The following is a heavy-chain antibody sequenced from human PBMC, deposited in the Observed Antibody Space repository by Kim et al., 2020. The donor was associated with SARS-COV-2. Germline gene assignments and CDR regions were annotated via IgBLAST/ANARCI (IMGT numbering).Heavy chain of an antibody. CDR3: ARDGPALWFGEPRNPFDY. CDR1: GFTFSSYW. D-gene: IGHD3-10*01. CDR2: IKQDGSEK. V-gene: IGHV3-7*03. J-gene: IGHJ4*02. Sequence: GGSLRLSCAASGFTFSSYWMSWVRQAPGKGLEWVANIKQDGSEKYYVDSVKGRFTISRDNAKNSLYLQMNSLRAEDTAVYYCARDGPALWFGEPRNPFDYWGQGTLVTVSS.